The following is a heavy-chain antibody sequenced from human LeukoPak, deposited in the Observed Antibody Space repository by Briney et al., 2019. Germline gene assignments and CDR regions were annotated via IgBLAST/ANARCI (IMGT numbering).Heavy chain of an antibody. V-gene: IGHV3-7*01. CDR1: GFTFSSYW. D-gene: IGHD1-20*01. J-gene: IGHJ4*02. Sequence: GGSLRLSCAASGFTFSSYWMSWVRQAPGKGLEWVAYIKQDGSEKYYVDSVKGRFTISRDNAKNSLYLQMNSLRAEDTAVYYCARDRITGTTPFDYWGQGTLVTVSS. CDR3: ARDRITGTTPFDY. CDR2: IKQDGSEK.